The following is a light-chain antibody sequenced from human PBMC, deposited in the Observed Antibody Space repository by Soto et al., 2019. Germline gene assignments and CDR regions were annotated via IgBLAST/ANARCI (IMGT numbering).Light chain of an antibody. J-gene: IGLJ1*01. CDR1: SSDVGGYNY. CDR3: CSYARRYTS. Sequence: QSVLTQPRSVSVSPGQSVTISCTGTSSDVGGYNYVSWYQQHPGKAPKLMIYDVSKRPSGVPDRFSGSKSGNTASLTISGLRAEDGADYYCCSYARRYTSFGTGTKVTVL. V-gene: IGLV2-11*01. CDR2: DVS.